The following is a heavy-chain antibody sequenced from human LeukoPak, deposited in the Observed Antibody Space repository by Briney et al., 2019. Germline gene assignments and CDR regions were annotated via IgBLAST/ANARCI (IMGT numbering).Heavy chain of an antibody. CDR3: AKDRGSSTDYFDY. Sequence: GGSLRLSCAASGFTFSSYGMHWVRQAPGKGLEWVAVIWYDGSNKYYADSVKSRFTISRDNSKNTLYLQMNSLRAEDTAVYYCAKDRGSSTDYFDYWGQGTLVTVSS. CDR2: IWYDGSNK. V-gene: IGHV3-33*06. J-gene: IGHJ4*02. D-gene: IGHD3-10*01. CDR1: GFTFSSYG.